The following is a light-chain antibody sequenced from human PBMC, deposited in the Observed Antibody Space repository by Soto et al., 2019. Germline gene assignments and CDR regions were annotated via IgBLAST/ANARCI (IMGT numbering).Light chain of an antibody. CDR1: AGAVTSAYY. Sequence: QAGVTQEPSLTVSPGGTVTLTCASSAGAVTSAYYTNWLQQKPGQAPRALIYSTSEKHSWTPARFSGSLLGGKAALTLSAAQPEDEADYYCLLYYGGAQVLFGGGTKVTVL. CDR3: LLYYGGAQVL. CDR2: STS. V-gene: IGLV7-43*01. J-gene: IGLJ2*01.